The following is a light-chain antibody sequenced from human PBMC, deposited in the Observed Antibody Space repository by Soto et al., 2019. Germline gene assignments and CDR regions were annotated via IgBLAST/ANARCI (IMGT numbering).Light chain of an antibody. CDR3: QQTHSTIHS. V-gene: IGKV1-39*01. Sequence: IQVSQSPCSLSASIGDTITISCRASQNIERYLNWYQKKEGRAPQLLMFAAANLESGVPSRFRGSGSGTDFTLTISSLQPEDFATYYCQQTHSTIHSFGQGTKVDI. CDR2: AAA. J-gene: IGKJ2*01. CDR1: QNIERY.